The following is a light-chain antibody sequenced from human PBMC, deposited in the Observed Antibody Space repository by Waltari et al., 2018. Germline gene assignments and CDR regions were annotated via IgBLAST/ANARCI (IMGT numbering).Light chain of an antibody. CDR3: QQYDAYALT. CDR1: QSIRSS. J-gene: IGKJ4*01. Sequence: DIQMTQSPSTLSASVGDGVTITGRASQSIRSSLAWYQQKPGKAPKFLIYEASSLESGVPSRFSGSGSGTEFTLTISSLQPDDFATYFCQQYDAYALTFGGGTKVEIK. V-gene: IGKV1-5*03. CDR2: EAS.